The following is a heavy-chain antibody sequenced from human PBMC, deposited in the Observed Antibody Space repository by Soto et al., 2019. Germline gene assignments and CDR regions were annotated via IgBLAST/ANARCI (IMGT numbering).Heavy chain of an antibody. CDR2: INTDGSIT. CDR3: ARVRTGGYDFDF. D-gene: IGHD5-12*01. Sequence: EVQLVESGGGLVQPGGSLRLSCAASGFTFSTYWMHWVRQAPGKGLVWVSRINTDGSITGYADSVRGRFTISRDSAKHTLYLQMNSLRAEDTAVYYCARVRTGGYDFDFWGQGTLVTVSS. V-gene: IGHV3-74*01. CDR1: GFTFSTYW. J-gene: IGHJ4*02.